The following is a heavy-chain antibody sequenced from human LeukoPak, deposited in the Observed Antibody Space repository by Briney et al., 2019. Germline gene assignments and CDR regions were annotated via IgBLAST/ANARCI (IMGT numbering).Heavy chain of an antibody. Sequence: SVKVSCMASGGTFSSYAVSWVRQAPGQGLEWMGRIIPIFGTANYAQKFQGRVTITTDESTSTAYMELSSLRSEDTAVYYCAREESNQRGNYYYYMDVWGKGTTVTVSS. CDR3: AREESNQRGNYYYYMDV. D-gene: IGHD4-11*01. J-gene: IGHJ6*03. CDR2: IIPIFGTA. CDR1: GGTFSSYA. V-gene: IGHV1-69*05.